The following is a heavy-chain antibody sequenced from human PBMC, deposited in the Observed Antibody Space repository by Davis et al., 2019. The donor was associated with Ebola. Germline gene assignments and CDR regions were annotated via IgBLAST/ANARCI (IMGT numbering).Heavy chain of an antibody. Sequence: ASVKVSCKASGYTFTSYGISWVRQAPGQGLEWMGWISAYNGNTNYAQKLQGRVTMTTDTSTSTAYMELRSLRSDDTAVYYCARGDVVVPAATYFDYWGQGTLVTVSS. D-gene: IGHD2-2*01. CDR1: GYTFTSYG. CDR2: ISAYNGNT. V-gene: IGHV1-18*01. CDR3: ARGDVVVPAATYFDY. J-gene: IGHJ4*02.